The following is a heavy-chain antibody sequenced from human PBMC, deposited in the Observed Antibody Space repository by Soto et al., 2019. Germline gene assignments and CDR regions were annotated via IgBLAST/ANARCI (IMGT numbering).Heavy chain of an antibody. CDR1: GFTFRAYG. Sequence: GGSLRLSCAPSGFTFRAYGMHWVRQAPGKGLEWVAVISYDGKNEYYADSVKGRFSISRDSSKNTLYLQMNSLRAEDTAVYYCAKDLAAFKTGRRSPFGSWGQGTLVTVSS. CDR2: ISYDGKNE. D-gene: IGHD1-1*01. J-gene: IGHJ4*02. CDR3: AKDLAAFKTGRRSPFGS. V-gene: IGHV3-30*18.